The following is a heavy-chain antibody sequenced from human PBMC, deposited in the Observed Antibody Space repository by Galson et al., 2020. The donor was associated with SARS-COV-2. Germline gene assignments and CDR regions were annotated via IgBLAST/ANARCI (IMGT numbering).Heavy chain of an antibody. J-gene: IGHJ3*02. CDR2: IYHSGST. D-gene: IGHD3-9*01. Sequence: SETMSLTCAVSGGSISSSNWWSWVRQPPGKGLEWIGEIYHSGSTNYKPSLKSRVNISVDKSKNQFSLKLSSVTAADTAVYYCAKTVYDILTGYYNWCAFDSWGQGTIVTVSS. V-gene: IGHV4-4*02. CDR3: AKTVYDILTGYYNWCAFDS. CDR1: GGSISSSNW.